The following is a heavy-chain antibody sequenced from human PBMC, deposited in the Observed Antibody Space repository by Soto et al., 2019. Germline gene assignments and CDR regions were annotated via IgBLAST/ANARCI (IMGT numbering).Heavy chain of an antibody. CDR1: GFTCDDYA. V-gene: IGHV3-9*01. CDR2: STGNRGSI. D-gene: IGHD6-6*01. J-gene: IGHJ4*02. CDR3: GKDDCSSSSGIDY. Sequence: EVQLVESAGGLAHPGRSLRLSCAASGFTCDDYAMHGVRQSPGKGLGWVSSSTGNRGSIRYADSVKGRFTISRDNAKNSLYLQMNSLIAEEEALYYCGKDDCSSSSGIDYWGQGTLVTVSS.